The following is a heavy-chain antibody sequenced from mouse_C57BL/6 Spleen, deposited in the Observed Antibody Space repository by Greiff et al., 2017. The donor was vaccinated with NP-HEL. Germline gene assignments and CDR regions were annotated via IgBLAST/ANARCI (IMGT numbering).Heavy chain of an antibody. J-gene: IGHJ2*01. V-gene: IGHV1-64*01. CDR2: IHPNSGST. Sequence: QVQLQQPGAELVKPGASVKLSCKASGYTFTSYWMHWVKQRPGQGLEWIGMIHPNSGSTNYNEKFKSKATLTVDKSSTTAYMQLSSLTSEDSAVYYCASPLYDYDPYWGQGTTLTVSS. D-gene: IGHD2-4*01. CDR3: ASPLYDYDPY. CDR1: GYTFTSYW.